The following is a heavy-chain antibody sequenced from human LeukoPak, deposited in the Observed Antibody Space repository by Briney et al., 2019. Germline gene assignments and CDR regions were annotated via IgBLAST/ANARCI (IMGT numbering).Heavy chain of an antibody. CDR1: GGSISSYY. CDR3: ARDSSDGDYAGYYYYMDV. CDR2: IYSSGST. V-gene: IGHV4-4*07. Sequence: SETLSLTCTVSGGSISSYYWSWIRQFAGKGLEWIGRIYSSGSTNYNPSLKSRVTMSVDTSKNQFSLKLSSVTAADTAVYYCARDSSDGDYAGYYYYMDVWGKGTTVTISS. J-gene: IGHJ6*03. D-gene: IGHD4-17*01.